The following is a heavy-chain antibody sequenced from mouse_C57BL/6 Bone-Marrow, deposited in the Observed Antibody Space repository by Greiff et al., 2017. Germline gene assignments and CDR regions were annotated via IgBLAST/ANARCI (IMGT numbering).Heavy chain of an antibody. CDR2: IDPSDSYT. CDR1: GYTFTSYW. CDR3: ARGDDYPFDY. J-gene: IGHJ2*01. Sequence: VQLQQPGAELVMPGASVKLSCKASGYTFTSYWMHWVKQRPGQGLEWIGEIDPSDSYTNYNQKFKGKSTLTADKSSSTAYMELRSLTSEDSAVYFCARGDDYPFDYWGQGTTLTVSS. D-gene: IGHD2-4*01. V-gene: IGHV1-69*01.